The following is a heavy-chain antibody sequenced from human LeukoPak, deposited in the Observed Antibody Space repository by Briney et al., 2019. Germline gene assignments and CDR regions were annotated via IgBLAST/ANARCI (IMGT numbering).Heavy chain of an antibody. J-gene: IGHJ5*02. CDR3: AREERDIVVVVAATGLYNWFDP. CDR1: GGTFSSYA. Sequence: SVKVSCKASGGTFSSYAISCVRQPPGQGLEWMGRIIPILVIANYAQKFQGRVTITADKSPSTAYMELSSLTSEKTAVYYCAREERDIVVVVAATGLYNWFDPWGQGTLVTVSS. V-gene: IGHV1-69*04. CDR2: IIPILVIA. D-gene: IGHD2-15*01.